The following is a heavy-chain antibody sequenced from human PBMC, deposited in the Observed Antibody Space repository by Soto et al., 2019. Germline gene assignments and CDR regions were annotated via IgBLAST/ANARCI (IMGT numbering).Heavy chain of an antibody. Sequence: GGSLRLSCAASGFTLSDYYMNWIRQAPGKGLEWVSYISSSGTNIFFADSVKGRFTISRDNAKNSLSLHMNSLRAGDTAVYYCARGGGAEVVATSVDWWGQGTLVTVSS. CDR2: ISSSGTNI. CDR1: GFTLSDYY. D-gene: IGHD2-15*01. J-gene: IGHJ4*02. CDR3: ARGGGAEVVATSVDW. V-gene: IGHV3-11*01.